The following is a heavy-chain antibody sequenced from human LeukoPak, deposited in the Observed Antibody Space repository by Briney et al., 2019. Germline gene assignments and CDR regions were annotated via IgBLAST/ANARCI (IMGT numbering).Heavy chain of an antibody. V-gene: IGHV4-59*01. Sequence: SETLSLTCTVSGGSMGNNYWSWIRQPPGRGLEWIGYIYYSGSTNYNPSLKSRVTMSVDTSKNQFSLKLNSVTAADTAVYYCARGGWSHDSWGQGTLVTVSS. D-gene: IGHD6-19*01. J-gene: IGHJ5*02. CDR1: GGSMGNNY. CDR2: IYYSGST. CDR3: ARGGWSHDS.